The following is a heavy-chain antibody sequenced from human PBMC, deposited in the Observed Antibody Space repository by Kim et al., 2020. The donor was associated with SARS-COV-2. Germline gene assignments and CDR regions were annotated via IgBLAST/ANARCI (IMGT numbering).Heavy chain of an antibody. CDR3: ARELERDYFDY. V-gene: IGHV4-4*02. J-gene: IGHJ4*02. Sequence: TNYTPALKSRVTISVDKSKNQCSLKLSSVTAADTAVYYCARELERDYFDYWGQGTLVTVSS. CDR2: T. D-gene: IGHD1-1*01.